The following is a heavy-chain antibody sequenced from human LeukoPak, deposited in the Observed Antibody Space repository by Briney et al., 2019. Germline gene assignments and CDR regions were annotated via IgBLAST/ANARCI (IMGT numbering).Heavy chain of an antibody. Sequence: ASVKVSCKASGYTFTSYYMHWVRQAPGQGLEWMGIINPSGGSTSYAQKFQGRVTMTRDMSTSTVYMELSSLRSEDTAVYYCARDHRGQEYDSSGYHPDYWGQGTLVTVSS. CDR2: INPSGGST. CDR3: ARDHRGQEYDSSGYHPDY. V-gene: IGHV1-46*01. CDR1: GYTFTSYY. D-gene: IGHD3-22*01. J-gene: IGHJ4*02.